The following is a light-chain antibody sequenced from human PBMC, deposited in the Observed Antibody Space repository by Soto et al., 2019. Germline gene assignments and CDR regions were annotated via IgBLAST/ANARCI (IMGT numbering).Light chain of an antibody. CDR2: DAS. CDR1: QTVGRS. V-gene: IGKV3-11*01. Sequence: EIVLTQSPATLSLSPGERATLSCRASQTVGRSLAWYQQKPGQAPRLLISDASNRATGIPARFSGSGSGTDFTLTISSLESEDFAFYYCQQRFNWPLTFGQGTRLE. J-gene: IGKJ5*01. CDR3: QQRFNWPLT.